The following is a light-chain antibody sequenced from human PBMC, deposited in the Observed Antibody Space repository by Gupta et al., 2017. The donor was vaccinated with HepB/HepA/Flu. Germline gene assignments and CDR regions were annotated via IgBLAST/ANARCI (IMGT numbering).Light chain of an antibody. CDR1: QSVSSH. J-gene: IGKJ1*01. Sequence: EIVMTQSPATLSVSPGERDTLSCRAGQSVSSHVAWYKQKPGQAPRLLIYSASTRATGIPARFSGSGSGTEFTLTISSLQSEDFVVYHCQQYAKWPWTFGQGTKVEIK. V-gene: IGKV3-15*01. CDR2: SAS. CDR3: QQYAKWPWT.